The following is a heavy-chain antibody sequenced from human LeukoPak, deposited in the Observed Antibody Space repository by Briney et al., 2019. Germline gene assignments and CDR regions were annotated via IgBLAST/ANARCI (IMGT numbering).Heavy chain of an antibody. D-gene: IGHD6-6*01. V-gene: IGHV4-38-2*02. CDR3: ARGEYSSSHYDY. CDR2: IYHSGST. Sequence: PSETLSLTCTVSGYSISSGYYWGWIRQPPGKGLEWIGSIYHSGSTYYNPSLKSRVTISVDTSKNQFSLKLSSVTAADTAVYYCARGEYSSSHYDYWGQGTLVTVSS. CDR1: GYSISSGYY. J-gene: IGHJ4*02.